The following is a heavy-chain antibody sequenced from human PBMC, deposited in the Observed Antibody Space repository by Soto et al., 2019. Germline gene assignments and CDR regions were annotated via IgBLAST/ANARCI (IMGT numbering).Heavy chain of an antibody. CDR3: ARESTRTTAPDY. D-gene: IGHD4-17*01. Sequence: ASVKVSCKASGYTFTSYSMHWVRQAPGQRLEWMGWFNAGSGDTKYSQKFQGRVTITRDTSATTAYMELSSLRYEDTAVYYCARESTRTTAPDYWGQGTLVTVSS. V-gene: IGHV1-3*01. CDR1: GYTFTSYS. J-gene: IGHJ4*02. CDR2: FNAGSGDT.